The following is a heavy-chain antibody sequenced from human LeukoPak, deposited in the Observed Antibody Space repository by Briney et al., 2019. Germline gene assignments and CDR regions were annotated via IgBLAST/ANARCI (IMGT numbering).Heavy chain of an antibody. V-gene: IGHV4-34*01. D-gene: IGHD2-2*01. Sequence: SETLSLTCAVYGGSFSGYYWSWIRQPPGKGLEWIGEINHSGSTNYNPSLKSRVTISVDTSKNQFSLKLSSVTAADTAVYYCAIVVVPAARYAFDIWGQGTMVTVSS. CDR1: GGSFSGYY. CDR2: INHSGST. J-gene: IGHJ3*02. CDR3: AIVVVPAARYAFDI.